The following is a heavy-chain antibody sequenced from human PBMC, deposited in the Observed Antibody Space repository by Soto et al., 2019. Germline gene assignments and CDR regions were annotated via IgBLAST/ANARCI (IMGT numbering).Heavy chain of an antibody. D-gene: IGHD2-2*01. CDR2: IIPISGTA. J-gene: IGHJ6*02. CDR3: ARSQGSSTSLEIYYYYYYGMDV. Sequence: QVQLVQSGAEVKKPGSSMKVSCKASGGTFRSYAISWVRQDPGQGLEWMGGIIPISGTANYAQKFQGRVTITADESTSTAYMELSSLRSEDTAVYYCARSQGSSTSLEIYYYYYYGMDVWVQGTTVTVSS. V-gene: IGHV1-69*01. CDR1: GGTFRSYA.